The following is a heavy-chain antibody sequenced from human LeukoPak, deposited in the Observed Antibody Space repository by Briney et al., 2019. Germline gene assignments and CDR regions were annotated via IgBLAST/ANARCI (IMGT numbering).Heavy chain of an antibody. CDR3: ARSRITMIVVVSPLGY. CDR2: ISSSSSYI. V-gene: IGHV3-21*04. Sequence: GGSLRLSCAASGFTFSSYSMNWVRQAPGKGLEWVSSISSSSSYIYYADSVKGRFTISRDNAKNSLYLQMNSLRSEDTAVYYCARSRITMIVVVSPLGYWGQGTLVTVSS. D-gene: IGHD3-22*01. CDR1: GFTFSSYS. J-gene: IGHJ4*02.